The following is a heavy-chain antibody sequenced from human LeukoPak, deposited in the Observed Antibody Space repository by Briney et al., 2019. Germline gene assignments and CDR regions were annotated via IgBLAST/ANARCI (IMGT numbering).Heavy chain of an antibody. J-gene: IGHJ4*02. CDR1: GYTFSSHG. CDR3: AKVSVCYGCYLDY. Sequence: PGGSLRLSCAASGYTFSSHGLTCVRQAPGKGLEWVSTINGAGDNTYYAETVKGRFTISRDNSKNTLYLQMHSLRAEDTAIYYCAKVSVCYGCYLDYWGQGTLVTVS. D-gene: IGHD3-16*01. V-gene: IGHV3-23*01. CDR2: INGAGDNT.